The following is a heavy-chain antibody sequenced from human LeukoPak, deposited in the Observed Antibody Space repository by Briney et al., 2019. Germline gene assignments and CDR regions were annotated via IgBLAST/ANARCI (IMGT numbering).Heavy chain of an antibody. J-gene: IGHJ4*02. Sequence: SETLSLTCTVSGGSISSSNYYWGWIRQPPGKGLEWIGSIYYSGSTYYTPSLKSRVTISVDTSKNQFSLKLSSVTAADTAVYYCAREGSIYDSSGYPDYWGQGTLVTVSS. CDR3: AREGSIYDSSGYPDY. V-gene: IGHV4-39*07. CDR2: IYYSGST. CDR1: GGSISSSNYY. D-gene: IGHD3-22*01.